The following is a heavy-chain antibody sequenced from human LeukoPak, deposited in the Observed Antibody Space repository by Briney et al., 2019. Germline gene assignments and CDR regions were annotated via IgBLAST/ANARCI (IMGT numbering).Heavy chain of an antibody. J-gene: IGHJ4*02. CDR1: GFTFSKFW. V-gene: IGHV3-74*01. Sequence: GGSLRLSCAASGFTFSKFWTYWVRQAPGKRPVWVSRLNGDGRVTNYADSVKGRFTISRDNSKNTLYLQMNSLRAEDAAVYYCANEIRPNDYWGQGTQVTVSS. D-gene: IGHD4-17*01. CDR2: LNGDGRVT. CDR3: ANEIRPNDY.